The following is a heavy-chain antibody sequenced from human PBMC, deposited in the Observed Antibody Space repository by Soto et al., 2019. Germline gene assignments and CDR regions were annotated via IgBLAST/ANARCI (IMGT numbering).Heavy chain of an antibody. CDR3: ARDGIRIAVAVGHF. CDR2: IIPILGIA. J-gene: IGHJ4*02. CDR1: GGTFSSYT. V-gene: IGHV1-69*08. Sequence: QVQLVQSGAEVKKPGSSVKVSCKASGGTFSSYTISWVRQAPGQGLEWMGRIIPILGIANYAQKFQGRVKITADKSTSTAYMELSSLRSEDTAVYYCARDGIRIAVAVGHFWGQGTLVTVS. D-gene: IGHD6-19*01.